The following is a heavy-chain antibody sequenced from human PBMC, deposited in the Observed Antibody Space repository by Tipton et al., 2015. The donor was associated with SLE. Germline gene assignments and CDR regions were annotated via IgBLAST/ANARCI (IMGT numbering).Heavy chain of an antibody. J-gene: IGHJ4*02. CDR1: GFTFSSYE. CDR2: ISSSGSTI. D-gene: IGHD3-22*01. Sequence: SLRLSCAASGFTFSSYEMNWVRQAPGKGLEWVSYISSSGSTIYYADSVKGRFTISRDNAKNSLYLQMNSLRAEDTAIYYCARAPGHFDRSGYYSYYFDYWGQGTLVTVSS. CDR3: ARAPGHFDRSGYYSYYFDY. V-gene: IGHV3-48*03.